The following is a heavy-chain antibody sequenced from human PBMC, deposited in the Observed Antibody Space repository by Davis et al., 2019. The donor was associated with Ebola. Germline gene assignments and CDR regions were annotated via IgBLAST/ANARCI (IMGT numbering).Heavy chain of an antibody. V-gene: IGHV3-7*03. J-gene: IGHJ2*01. CDR2: IKQDGSEK. CDR1: GFTFTDHW. Sequence: GGSLRLSCAASGFTFTDHWLSWVRQAPGKGLEWVANIKQDGSEKYYVDSVKGRFTISRDNAKNSLYLQMNSLRAEDTALYYCAKDTTVTVDWYFDLWGRGTLVTVSS. CDR3: AKDTTVTVDWYFDL. D-gene: IGHD4-17*01.